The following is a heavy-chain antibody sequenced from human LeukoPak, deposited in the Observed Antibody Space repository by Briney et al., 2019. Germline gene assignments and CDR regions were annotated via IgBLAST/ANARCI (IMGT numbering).Heavy chain of an antibody. Sequence: GGSLRLSCAASGFTFDSYGMNWVRQPPGKGLEWISFISSSSTYIYYADSVKGRFTISRDNAKNSLYLQMNSLRAEDTAVYYCARAYCSSTRCSYYFDSWGQGTLVTVSS. CDR1: GFTFDSYG. CDR3: ARAYCSSTRCSYYFDS. V-gene: IGHV3-21*01. D-gene: IGHD2-2*01. J-gene: IGHJ4*02. CDR2: ISSSSTYI.